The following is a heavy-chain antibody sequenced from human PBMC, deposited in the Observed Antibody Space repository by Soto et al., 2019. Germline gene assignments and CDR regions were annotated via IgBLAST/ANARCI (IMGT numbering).Heavy chain of an antibody. J-gene: IGHJ4*02. Sequence: GGSLRLSCAASGFTFSSYGMHWFRQAPGKGLEWVAVISYDGSNKYYADSVKGRFTISRDNSKNTLYLQMNSLRAEDTAVYYCARDKLAVAVAAPFDYWGQGTLVTVSS. V-gene: IGHV3-30*03. CDR3: ARDKLAVAVAAPFDY. D-gene: IGHD6-19*01. CDR2: ISYDGSNK. CDR1: GFTFSSYG.